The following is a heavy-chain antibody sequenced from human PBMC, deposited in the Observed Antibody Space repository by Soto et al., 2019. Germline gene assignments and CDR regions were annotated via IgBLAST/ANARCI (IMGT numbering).Heavy chain of an antibody. CDR1: GGAFSSYA. V-gene: IGHV1-69*06. CDR2: IIHIFGTA. Sequence: SVKVSCKASGGAFSSYAIGWVRQAPGQGLEWMGGIIHIFGTANYAQKFQARITITADKSTSTAYMELSSLRSEDTAVYYGARGVVVPAARHTLGYYYYGMDVWGQGPTVTVSS. D-gene: IGHD2-2*01. J-gene: IGHJ6*02. CDR3: ARGVVVPAARHTLGYYYYGMDV.